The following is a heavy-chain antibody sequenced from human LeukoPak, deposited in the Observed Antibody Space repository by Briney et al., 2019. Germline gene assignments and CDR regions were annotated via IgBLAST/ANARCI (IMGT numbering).Heavy chain of an antibody. CDR2: INWNGGST. Sequence: GGYLRLSCAASGFTFDDYGMSWVRQAPGKGLEWVSGINWNGGSTGYADSVKGRFTISRDNAKNSLYLQMNSLRAEDTALYYCAREGYSGSYGVIDYWGQGTLVTVSS. D-gene: IGHD1-26*01. V-gene: IGHV3-20*04. CDR3: AREGYSGSYGVIDY. CDR1: GFTFDDYG. J-gene: IGHJ4*02.